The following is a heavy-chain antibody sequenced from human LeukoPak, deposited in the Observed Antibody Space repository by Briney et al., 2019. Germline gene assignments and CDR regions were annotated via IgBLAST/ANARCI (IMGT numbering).Heavy chain of an antibody. CDR2: ISGSGGST. Sequence: GGSLRLSCATSGFTFMNYAMSWVRQAPGKGLEWVSGISGSGGSTYYADSVKGRFTISRDNSKNTLYLQMNSLRAEDTAVYYCAKDSRVGTLYLGLSRGFDPWGQGTLVTVSS. D-gene: IGHD2-2*02. J-gene: IGHJ5*02. V-gene: IGHV3-23*01. CDR3: AKDSRVGTLYLGLSRGFDP. CDR1: GFTFMNYA.